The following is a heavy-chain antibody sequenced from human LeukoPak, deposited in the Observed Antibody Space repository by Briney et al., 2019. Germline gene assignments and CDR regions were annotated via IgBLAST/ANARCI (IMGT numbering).Heavy chain of an antibody. D-gene: IGHD2-2*01. CDR3: ARGSPNFDIVVVPAARRRNWFDP. CDR1: GGSLSGYY. V-gene: IGHV4-34*01. J-gene: IGHJ5*02. CDR2: INYCGSN. Sequence: SETLCLTCAVYGGSLSGYYWSWIRQPPRKGLEWIGEINYCGSNNYNPSLQIRVTISVDTSKNQFSLKLSSVTAADTAVYYCARGSPNFDIVVVPAARRRNWFDPWGQGTLVTVSS.